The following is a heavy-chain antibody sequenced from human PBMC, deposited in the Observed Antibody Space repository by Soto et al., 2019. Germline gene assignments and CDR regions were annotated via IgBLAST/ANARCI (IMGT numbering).Heavy chain of an antibody. CDR1: GFTFSSYA. CDR3: ARALGRTIFGIWDV. Sequence: QVQLVESGGGVVQPGRSLRLSCAASGFTFSSYAMHWVRQAPGKGLEWVAVISYHGSNKYYADSVKGRFTISRDNSKNTLYLQMNSLRAEDTAVYYCARALGRTIFGIWDVWGQGTTVTVSS. J-gene: IGHJ6*02. V-gene: IGHV3-30-3*01. D-gene: IGHD3-3*01. CDR2: ISYHGSNK.